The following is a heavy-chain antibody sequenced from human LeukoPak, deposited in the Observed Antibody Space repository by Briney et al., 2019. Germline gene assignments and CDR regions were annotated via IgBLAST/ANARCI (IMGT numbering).Heavy chain of an antibody. CDR2: TYYRSKWYN. CDR3: ARGETYSFDH. D-gene: IGHD2-15*01. J-gene: IGHJ4*02. Sequence: SQTLSLTCAISGDSVSSSIGAWNWIRQSPSRCLEWLGRTYYRSKWYNDYAASVKSRITINPDTSRNQFSLQLNSVTPDDTAVYYCARGETYSFDHWGQGTLVTVSS. V-gene: IGHV6-1*01. CDR1: GDSVSSSIGA.